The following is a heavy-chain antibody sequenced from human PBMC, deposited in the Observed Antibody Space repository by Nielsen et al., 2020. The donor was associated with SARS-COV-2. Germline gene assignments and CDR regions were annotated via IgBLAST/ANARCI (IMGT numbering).Heavy chain of an antibody. CDR1: GFTFSSYV. CDR2: LNGSGGKT. J-gene: IGHJ4*02. Sequence: GESLKISCAASGFTFSSYVMGWVRQAPGKGLEWVSTLNGSGGKTYYADSVKGRFTISRDNSKNTLFLQMNSLRAEDTAVYYCARDMVDSGYDFDYWGQGTLVTVSS. V-gene: IGHV3-23*01. CDR3: ARDMVDSGYDFDY. D-gene: IGHD5-12*01.